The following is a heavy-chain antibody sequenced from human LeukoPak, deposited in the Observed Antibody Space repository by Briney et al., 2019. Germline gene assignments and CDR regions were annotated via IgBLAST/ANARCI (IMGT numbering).Heavy chain of an antibody. Sequence: SGPALVKPTQTLTLTCTFSGFSLSTSGMSVSWIRQPPGKALEWLARTDWDDDKYYSTSLKTRLTISKDTSKNQVVLTMTNMDPVDTATYYCARIRVDYYDSSGYYGIDYWGQGTLVTVSS. CDR2: TDWDDDK. D-gene: IGHD3-22*01. CDR1: GFSLSTSGMS. CDR3: ARIRVDYYDSSGYYGIDY. J-gene: IGHJ4*02. V-gene: IGHV2-70*11.